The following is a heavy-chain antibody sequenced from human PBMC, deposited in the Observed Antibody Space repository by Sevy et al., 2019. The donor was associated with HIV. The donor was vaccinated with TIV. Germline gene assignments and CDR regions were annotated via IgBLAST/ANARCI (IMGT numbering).Heavy chain of an antibody. J-gene: IGHJ4*02. V-gene: IGHV1-18*01. CDR1: GYTFKTYG. D-gene: IGHD2-2*01. Sequence: ASVKVSCKTFGYTFKTYGISWVRQAPGQGLEWMGWISAYSGDTNFAQKFQGRVTMTTDTSTSTAYLERSSLRSDDTAVYVCARDKPQGVVIIPGSMWGGVDYWGQGTVVTVSS. CDR3: ARDKPQGVVIIPGSMWGGVDY. CDR2: ISAYSGDT.